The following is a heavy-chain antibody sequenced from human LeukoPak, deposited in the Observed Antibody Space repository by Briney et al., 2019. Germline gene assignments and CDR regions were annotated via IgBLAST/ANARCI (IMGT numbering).Heavy chain of an antibody. CDR2: ISSSSSYI. D-gene: IGHD1-26*01. V-gene: IGHV3-21*01. CDR3: SSGNFDY. J-gene: IGHJ4*02. CDR1: GFTFTDAW. Sequence: GGSLRLSCAASGFTFTDAWMSWIRQAPGKGLEWVSSISSSSSYIYYADSVKGRFTISRDNAKNSLYLQMNSLRAEDTAVYYCSSGNFDYWGQGTLVTVSS.